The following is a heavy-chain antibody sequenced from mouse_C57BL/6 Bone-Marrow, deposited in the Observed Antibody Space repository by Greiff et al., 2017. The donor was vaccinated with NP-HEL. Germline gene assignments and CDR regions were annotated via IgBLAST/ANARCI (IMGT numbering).Heavy chain of an antibody. V-gene: IGHV14-4*01. Sequence: VQLQQSGAELVRPGASVKLSCTASGFNIKDAYMHWVKQRPEQGLEWIGWIDPENGDTEYASKFQGKATITADTSSNTAYLQLSSLTSEDTAVYYCTTDYGGFDYWGQGTTLTVSS. CDR1: GFNIKDAY. CDR2: IDPENGDT. CDR3: TTDYGGFDY. D-gene: IGHD1-1*01. J-gene: IGHJ2*01.